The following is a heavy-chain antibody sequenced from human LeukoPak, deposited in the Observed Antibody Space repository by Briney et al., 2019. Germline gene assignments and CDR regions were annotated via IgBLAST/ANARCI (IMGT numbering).Heavy chain of an antibody. CDR2: ISSTGHSI. V-gene: IGHV3-11*04. CDR3: AKDAREERSTYYGSAPTGY. CDR1: GFTFSDYY. Sequence: PGGSLRLSCAASGFTFSDYYMSWIRQAPGKGLQWVSYISSTGHSIYYADSVKGRFTISRDDAKNSLSLQMNSLRAEDTAVYYCAKDAREERSTYYGSAPTGYWGQGTLVTVSS. D-gene: IGHD3-10*01. J-gene: IGHJ4*02.